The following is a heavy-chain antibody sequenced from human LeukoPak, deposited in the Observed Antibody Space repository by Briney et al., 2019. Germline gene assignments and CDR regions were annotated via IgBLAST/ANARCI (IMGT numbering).Heavy chain of an antibody. J-gene: IGHJ5*02. CDR1: GGSISSYY. CDR2: FYSSGST. D-gene: IGHD1-26*01. V-gene: IGHV4-4*07. CDR3: AREAHSGLPRA. Sequence: PSETLSLTCTVSGGSISSYYWNWIRQPAGKGLEGSGRFYSSGSTNFNPSLKSRVNMSVDTPKKEFSLKLRSVTAADTAVYYCAREAHSGLPRAWGQGTLVTVSS.